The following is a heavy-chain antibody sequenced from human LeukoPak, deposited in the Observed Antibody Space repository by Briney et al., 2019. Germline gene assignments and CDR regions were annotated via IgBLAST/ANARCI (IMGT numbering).Heavy chain of an antibody. Sequence: PGGSLRLSCAASGFTFSPYWMNWVRQAPGKGLEWVANIKQDGSEKYYVDSVKGRITISRDNAKNSLYLQMNSLRAEDTAVYYCARGGYAGAMDVWGQGTTVTVSS. D-gene: IGHD3-22*01. V-gene: IGHV3-7*05. CDR1: GFTFSPYW. CDR2: IKQDGSEK. CDR3: ARGGYAGAMDV. J-gene: IGHJ6*02.